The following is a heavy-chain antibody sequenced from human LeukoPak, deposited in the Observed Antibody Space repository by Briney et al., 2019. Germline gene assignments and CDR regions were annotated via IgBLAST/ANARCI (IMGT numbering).Heavy chain of an antibody. J-gene: IGHJ4*02. CDR2: INKDGSEG. CDR1: GFSFGNFW. CDR3: AKDRGSYVVDY. D-gene: IGHD3-16*01. Sequence: SGGSLRLSCAASGFSFGNFWMSWVRQAPGKGLEWVAGINKDGSEGYYVNSVKGRFTISRDNARNSLYLQINSLSAEDTAVYYCAKDRGSYVVDYWGQGTLVTVSS. V-gene: IGHV3-7*01.